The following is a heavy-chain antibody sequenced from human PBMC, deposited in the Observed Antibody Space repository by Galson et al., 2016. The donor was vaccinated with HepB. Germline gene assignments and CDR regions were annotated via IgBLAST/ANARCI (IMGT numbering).Heavy chain of an antibody. J-gene: IGHJ4*02. V-gene: IGHV4-31*03. CDR1: GGSISSGGYY. Sequence: TLSLTCTVSGGSISSGGYYWTWVRQHPGKGREWIGSINSSGSTPSTPSLKSRLRISADASKNLFSLKLSSVTAADTAMYYCARGVDYYGSKRLIDYWGRGTLVIVSS. CDR3: ARGVDYYGSKRLIDY. CDR2: INSSGST. D-gene: IGHD3-10*01.